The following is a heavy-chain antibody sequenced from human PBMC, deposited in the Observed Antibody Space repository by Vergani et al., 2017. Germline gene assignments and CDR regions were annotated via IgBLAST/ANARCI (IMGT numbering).Heavy chain of an antibody. D-gene: IGHD2-2*02. V-gene: IGHV3-73*01. CDR1: GFTFSGSA. CDR3: AKGSFPAAIRNYFDY. J-gene: IGHJ4*02. Sequence: EVQLLESGGGLVQPGGSLKLSCAASGFTFSGSAMHWVRQASGKGLEWVGRIRSKANSYATAYAASVKGRFTISRDDSKNTAYLQMNSLRAEDTAVYYCAKGSFPAAIRNYFDYWGQGTLVTVSS. CDR2: IRSKANSYAT.